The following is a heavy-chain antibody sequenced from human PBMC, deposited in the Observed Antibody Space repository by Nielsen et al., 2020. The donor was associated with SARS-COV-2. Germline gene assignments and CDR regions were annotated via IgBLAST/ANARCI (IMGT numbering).Heavy chain of an antibody. CDR2: INAGNGNT. J-gene: IGHJ4*02. V-gene: IGHV1-3*01. CDR1: GYTFTSYA. D-gene: IGHD3-3*01. CDR3: ARDLGVFGVVNQGHDY. Sequence: ASVKVSCKASGYTFTSYAMHWVRQAPGQRLEWMGWINAGNGNTKYPQKFQGRVTITRDTSASTAYMELSSLRSEDTAVYYCARDLGVFGVVNQGHDYWGQGTLVTVSS.